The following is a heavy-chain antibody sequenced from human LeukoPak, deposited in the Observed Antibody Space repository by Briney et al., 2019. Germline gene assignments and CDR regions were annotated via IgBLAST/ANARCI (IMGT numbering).Heavy chain of an antibody. Sequence: ASVKVSCKASGYTFTGYYMHWVRQAPGQGLEWMGWINPNSGGTNYAQKFRGRVTMTRDTSISTAYMELSRLRSDDTAVYYCARAAVTVTTFWFDPWGQGTLVTVSS. CDR1: GYTFTGYY. D-gene: IGHD4-17*01. V-gene: IGHV1-2*02. CDR3: ARAAVTVTTFWFDP. CDR2: INPNSGGT. J-gene: IGHJ5*02.